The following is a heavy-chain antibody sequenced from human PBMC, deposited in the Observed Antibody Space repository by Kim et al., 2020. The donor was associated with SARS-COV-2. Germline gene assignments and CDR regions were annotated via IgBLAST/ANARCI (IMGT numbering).Heavy chain of an antibody. D-gene: IGHD2-15*01. CDR3: ARVNGYCSGGSCYSYYYGMDV. J-gene: IGHJ6*02. CDR1: GFTFSSYS. CDR2: ISSSSSYI. V-gene: IGHV3-21*01. Sequence: GGSLRLSCAASGFTFSSYSMNWVRQAPGKGLEWVSSISSSSSYIYYADSVKGRFTISRDNAKNSLYLQMNSLRAEDTAVYYCARVNGYCSGGSCYSYYYGMDVWGQGTTVTVSS.